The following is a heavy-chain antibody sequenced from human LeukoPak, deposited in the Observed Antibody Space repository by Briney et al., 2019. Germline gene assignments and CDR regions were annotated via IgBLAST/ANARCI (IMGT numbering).Heavy chain of an antibody. Sequence: SVRVSCKASGGTFSSYAISWVRQAPGQGLEWMGGIIPIFGTANYAQRFQGRVTITADESTSTAYMELSSLRSEDTAVYYCARVAIAVAGSTYYYYYYGMDVWGKGTTVTVSS. CDR2: IIPIFGTA. CDR1: GGTFSSYA. D-gene: IGHD6-19*01. CDR3: ARVAIAVAGSTYYYYYYGMDV. V-gene: IGHV1-69*13. J-gene: IGHJ6*04.